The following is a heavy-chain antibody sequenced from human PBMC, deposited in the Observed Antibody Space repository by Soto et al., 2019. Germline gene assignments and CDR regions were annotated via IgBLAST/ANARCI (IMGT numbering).Heavy chain of an antibody. CDR3: ARTHSGSFDY. J-gene: IGHJ4*02. Sequence: QVQLQESGPGLVKPSQTLSLTCTVSGGSISSGGYYWSWIRQHPGKGLEWIGYIYYSGSNYYHPSLKGRVTISGDTSTNQFSLKLSSVTAADTAVYYWARTHSGSFDYWGQGTLVTVSS. CDR2: IYYSGSN. V-gene: IGHV4-31*03. D-gene: IGHD3-10*01. CDR1: GGSISSGGYY.